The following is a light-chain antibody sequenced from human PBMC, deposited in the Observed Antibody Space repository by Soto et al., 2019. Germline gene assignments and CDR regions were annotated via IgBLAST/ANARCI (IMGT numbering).Light chain of an antibody. CDR1: QSVYGNY. Sequence: EIVLTQSPGTLSLSPGDRATPSCRASQSVYGNYLAWYQQKPGQAPRLLMYAASSRATGIPERFSGSGSGTDFSLTISRLEPEDFAVYYCQQYGSSLMYTFGQGTKLEI. CDR2: AAS. J-gene: IGKJ2*01. CDR3: QQYGSSLMYT. V-gene: IGKV3-20*01.